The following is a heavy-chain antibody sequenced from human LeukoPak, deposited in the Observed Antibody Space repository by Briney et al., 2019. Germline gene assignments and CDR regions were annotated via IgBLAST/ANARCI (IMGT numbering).Heavy chain of an antibody. J-gene: IGHJ6*02. CDR3: ARGNYYGMDV. CDR2: TNSDGKST. CDR1: GLTFNTYW. V-gene: IGHV3-74*01. Sequence: GGSLRLSCAASGLTFNTYWMHWVRQAPGKGLVWVSGTNSDGKSTTYADSVKGRFTISRDNAKNTLYLQLNNLRAEDTAVYYCARGNYYGMDVWGQGTTVTVSS.